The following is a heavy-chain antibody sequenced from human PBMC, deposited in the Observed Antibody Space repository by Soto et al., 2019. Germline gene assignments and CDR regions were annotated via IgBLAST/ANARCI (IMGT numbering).Heavy chain of an antibody. CDR3: ATGRDSSGWYLVDY. Sequence: ASVKVSCKVPGYTLTELSMHWVRQAPGKGLEWMGGFDPEDGETIYAQKFQGRVTMTEDTSTDTAYMELSSLRSEDTAVYYCATGRDSSGWYLVDYWGQGTLVTVSS. J-gene: IGHJ4*02. V-gene: IGHV1-24*01. D-gene: IGHD6-19*01. CDR2: FDPEDGET. CDR1: GYTLTELS.